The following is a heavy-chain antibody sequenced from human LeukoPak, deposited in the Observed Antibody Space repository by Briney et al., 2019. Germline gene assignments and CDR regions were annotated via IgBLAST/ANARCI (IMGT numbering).Heavy chain of an antibody. CDR3: SQSGYSSGWYFNY. D-gene: IGHD6-19*01. CDR2: ISSSSSYI. Sequence: PGRSLRLSCAASGFTFSSYAMHWVRQAPGKGLEWVSSISSSSSYIYYADSVKGRFTISRDNAKNSLYLQMNSLRAEDTAVYYCSQSGYSSGWYFNYWGQGTLVTVSS. CDR1: GFTFSSYA. V-gene: IGHV3-21*01. J-gene: IGHJ4*02.